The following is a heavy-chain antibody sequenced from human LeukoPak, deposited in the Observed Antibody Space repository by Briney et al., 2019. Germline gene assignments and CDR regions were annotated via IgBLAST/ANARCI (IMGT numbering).Heavy chain of an antibody. Sequence: GGSLRLSFAASGFPLKIYPMHWVRRAPGKGLEWLSVISHDGSDKNNADSVKGRVIISRDNSKNTVYLQLNSLRPEDTAMYYCAREGVQTTVDAFDIWGLGTMVIVSS. J-gene: IGHJ3*02. CDR3: AREGVQTTVDAFDI. CDR2: ISHDGSDK. CDR1: GFPLKIYP. D-gene: IGHD4-17*01. V-gene: IGHV3-30*04.